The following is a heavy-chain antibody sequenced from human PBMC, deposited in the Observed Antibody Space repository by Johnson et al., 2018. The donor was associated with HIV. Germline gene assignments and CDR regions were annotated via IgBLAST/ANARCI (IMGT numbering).Heavy chain of an antibody. J-gene: IGHJ3*02. CDR1: GFTFSSYT. D-gene: IGHD6-13*01. V-gene: IGHV3-30-3*01. CDR3: AKVDRPGIAAAPLDAFDI. CDR2: ISYDGSNK. Sequence: QVQLVESGGGVVQPGGSLRLSCVASGFTFSSYTMHWVRQAPGKGLEWVAVISYDGSNKYYADSVKGRFTISRDNSKNTLYLQMNSLRAEDTAVYYCAKVDRPGIAAAPLDAFDIWGQGTMVTVSS.